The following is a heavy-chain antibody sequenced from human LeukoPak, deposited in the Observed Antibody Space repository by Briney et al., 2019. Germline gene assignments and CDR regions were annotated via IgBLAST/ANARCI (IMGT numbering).Heavy chain of an antibody. CDR2: INHSGST. CDR1: GGSFSGYY. D-gene: IGHD3-3*01. V-gene: IGHV4-34*01. J-gene: IGHJ5*02. Sequence: SETLTLTCAVYGGSFSGYYWSWIRQPPGKGLEWIGEINHSGSTNYNPSLKSRVTISVDTSKNQFSLKLSSVTAADTAVYYCARGGAYYDFWSGYYTDWFDPWGQGTLVTVSS. CDR3: ARGGAYYDFWSGYYTDWFDP.